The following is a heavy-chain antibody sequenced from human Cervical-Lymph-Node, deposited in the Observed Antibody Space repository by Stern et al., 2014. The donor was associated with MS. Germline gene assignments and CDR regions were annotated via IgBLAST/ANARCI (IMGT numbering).Heavy chain of an antibody. CDR3: ERCSSISCDY. Sequence: VQLVQSGGGLVKPGGSLRLSCAASGFTFSSYSMNWVRQAPGKGLEWVSSISRTSTNIYYADSVKGRFTISRDNAMNSLYLQMNSLRAEDTGVYYCERCSSISCDYWGQGTLVTVSS. CDR1: GFTFSSYS. V-gene: IGHV3-21*01. J-gene: IGHJ4*02. CDR2: ISRTSTNI. D-gene: IGHD2-2*01.